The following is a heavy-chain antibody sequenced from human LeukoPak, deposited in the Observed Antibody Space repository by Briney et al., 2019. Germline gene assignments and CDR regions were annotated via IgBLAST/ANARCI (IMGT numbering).Heavy chain of an antibody. CDR2: VSGSGDST. V-gene: IGHV3-23*01. CDR1: GFTFSSYA. CDR3: AKDRVQLGY. J-gene: IGHJ4*02. D-gene: IGHD2-2*01. Sequence: GGSLRLSCAASGFTFSSYAMSRVRQAPGKGLEWVSAVSGSGDSTYYADSVKGRFSTSRDNSKNTLYLQMSSLRAEDTAVYYCAKDRVQLGYWGQGTLVTVSS.